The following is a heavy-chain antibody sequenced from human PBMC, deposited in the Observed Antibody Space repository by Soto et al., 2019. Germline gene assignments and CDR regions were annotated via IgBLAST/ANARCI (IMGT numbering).Heavy chain of an antibody. J-gene: IGHJ4*02. D-gene: IGHD2-15*01. V-gene: IGHV3-23*01. CDR2: VSIGGSI. CDR1: GFTFSSYA. CDR3: AKRRGAGGHFDY. Sequence: GGSLRLSCAASGFTFSSYAMGWVRQGPGKGLEWVAVVSIGGSIHYADSVRGRFTISRDNSKNTLSLQMNSLTAEDTAVYFCAKRRGAGGHFDYWGQGALVTVSS.